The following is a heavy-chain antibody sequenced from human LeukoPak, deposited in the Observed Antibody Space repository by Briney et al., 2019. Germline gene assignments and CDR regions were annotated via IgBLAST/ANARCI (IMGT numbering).Heavy chain of an antibody. CDR2: ISSSSSYI. D-gene: IGHD2-2*01. Sequence: GGSLRLSCAASGFTFSSYSMNWVRQAPGKGLEWVSSISSSSSYIYYADSVKGRFTISRDNAKDSLYLQMNSLRAEDTAVYYCARDGSGVVVTWGQGTLVTVSS. V-gene: IGHV3-21*01. J-gene: IGHJ4*02. CDR3: ARDGSGVVVT. CDR1: GFTFSSYS.